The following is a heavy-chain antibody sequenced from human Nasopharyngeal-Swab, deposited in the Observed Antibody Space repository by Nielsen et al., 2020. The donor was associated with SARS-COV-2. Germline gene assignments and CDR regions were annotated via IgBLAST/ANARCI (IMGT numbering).Heavy chain of an antibody. Sequence: ESLKISCAASGFTFSSYAMSWVRQAPGKGLEWVSAISGSGGSTYYADSVKGRFTISRDNSKNTLYLQMNSLRAEDTAVYYCARRPGSGSGRIGAFDIWGQGTMVTVSS. D-gene: IGHD3-10*01. J-gene: IGHJ3*02. CDR3: ARRPGSGSGRIGAFDI. CDR2: ISGSGGST. CDR1: GFTFSSYA. V-gene: IGHV3-23*01.